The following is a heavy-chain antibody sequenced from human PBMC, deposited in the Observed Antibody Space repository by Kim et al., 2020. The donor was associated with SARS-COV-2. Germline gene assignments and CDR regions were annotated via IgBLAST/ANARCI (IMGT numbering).Heavy chain of an antibody. D-gene: IGHD2-2*01. J-gene: IGHJ4*01. CDR1: GFTFSASW. CDR2: IQHDGSEI. Sequence: GGSLRLSCSVSGFTFSASWLSWVRLTAGTRLEWVDNIQHDGSEIYYADSVKGRFTISRDNAKNSVYLQMNSLRVEDTAVYYCARHYCTSPSCYDFGFDS. V-gene: IGHV3-7*01. CDR3: ARHYCTSPSCYDFGFDS.